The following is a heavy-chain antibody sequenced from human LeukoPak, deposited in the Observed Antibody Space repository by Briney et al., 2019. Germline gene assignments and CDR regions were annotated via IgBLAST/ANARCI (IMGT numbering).Heavy chain of an antibody. CDR2: IRYDGSNK. CDR3: AKYYRESSGASPLDY. CDR1: GFTFSSYG. J-gene: IGHJ4*02. Sequence: GGSLRLSCAASGFTFSSYGMHWVRQAPGKGLEWVAFIRYDGSNKYYADSVKGRFTISRDNSKNTLYLQMNSLRVEDTAVYYCAKYYRESSGASPLDYWGQGTRVTVSS. D-gene: IGHD3-22*01. V-gene: IGHV3-30*02.